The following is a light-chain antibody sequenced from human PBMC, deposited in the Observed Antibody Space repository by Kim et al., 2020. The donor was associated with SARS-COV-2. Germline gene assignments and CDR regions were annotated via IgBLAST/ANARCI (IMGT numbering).Light chain of an antibody. CDR3: SAYVGDNSRV. CDR2: DVA. V-gene: IGLV2-14*03. CDR1: TSDPIYYDY. J-gene: IGLJ2*01. Sequence: QSALTKPASVSVSPGQSITISCTGTTSDPIYYDYISWYKQRPGKAPTLIIYDVALRPSGVSNRLSGSKSGNTASLTISDLQADDEADYYCSAYVGDNSRVFGGGTQLTVL.